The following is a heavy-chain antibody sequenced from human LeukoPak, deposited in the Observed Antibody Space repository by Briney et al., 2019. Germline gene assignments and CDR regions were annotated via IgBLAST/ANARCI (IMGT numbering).Heavy chain of an antibody. CDR2: IKQDGSEK. CDR3: ARGGNNYDILTGYYRFEYYFDY. D-gene: IGHD3-9*01. Sequence: GGSLRLSCAASGFTFSDYYMSWVRQAPGKGLEWVANIKQDGSEKYYVDSVKGRFTISRDNAKNSLYLQMNSLRAEDTAVYYCARGGNNYDILTGYYRFEYYFDYWGQGTLVTVSS. CDR1: GFTFSDYY. V-gene: IGHV3-7*01. J-gene: IGHJ4*02.